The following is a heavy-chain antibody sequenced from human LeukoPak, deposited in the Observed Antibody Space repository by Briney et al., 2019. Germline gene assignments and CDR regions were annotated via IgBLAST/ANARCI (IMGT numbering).Heavy chain of an antibody. D-gene: IGHD4-23*01. V-gene: IGHV3-33*01. Sequence: TGGSLRLSCAASGFTFSSYGMHWVRQAPGKGLEWVAVIWYDGSNKYYADSVKGRFTISRDNSKNTLYLQMNSLRAEDTAVYYCARSFMTTVARVVDYWGQGTLVTVSS. CDR3: ARSFMTTVARVVDY. CDR1: GFTFSSYG. J-gene: IGHJ4*02. CDR2: IWYDGSNK.